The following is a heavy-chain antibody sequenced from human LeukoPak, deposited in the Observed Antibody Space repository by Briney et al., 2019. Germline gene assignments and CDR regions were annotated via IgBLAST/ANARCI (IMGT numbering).Heavy chain of an antibody. J-gene: IGHJ4*02. D-gene: IGHD3-16*01. CDR3: AGLGGFY. CDR2: ISDTGTT. Sequence: SETLSLTCSVSGVSLSNSFWSWIRQPPGKGLEWIGYISDTGTTSYNPSLISRVSMSLDTSKNQFSLKLTSVTAADTAVYYCAGLGGFYWGQGTLVTVSS. CDR1: GVSLSNSF. V-gene: IGHV4-59*01.